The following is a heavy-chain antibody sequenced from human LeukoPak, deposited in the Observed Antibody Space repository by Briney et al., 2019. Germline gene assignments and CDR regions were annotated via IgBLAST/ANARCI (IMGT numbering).Heavy chain of an antibody. V-gene: IGHV2-5*01. J-gene: IGHJ4*02. D-gene: IGHD1-14*01. CDR2: IYWNDDK. CDR3: AHSQNNRVKKPFDY. CDR1: GFSLSTSGVG. Sequence: SGPTLVNPTQTLTLTCTFSGFSLSTSGVGVGWIRQPPGKALEWLSLIYWNDDKRYSPSLKSRLTITKDTSKNQVVLTMTNMDPVDTATYYCAHSQNNRVKKPFDYWGQGTLVTVSS.